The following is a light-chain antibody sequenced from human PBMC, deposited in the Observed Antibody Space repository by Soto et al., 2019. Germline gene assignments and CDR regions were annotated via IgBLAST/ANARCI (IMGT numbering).Light chain of an antibody. CDR1: QSVNSRL. CDR2: AAS. CDR3: QRSGDSPPTT. Sequence: EIVLTQSPGTLSLSPGASATLSCRASQSVNSRLLAWYQHKPGQAPRLLIYAASTMASGIPDRFSGSTSGTDVTNTISRLEPDDFAVYYCQRSGDSPPTTFGKGTKLDIK. J-gene: IGKJ2*01. V-gene: IGKV3-20*01.